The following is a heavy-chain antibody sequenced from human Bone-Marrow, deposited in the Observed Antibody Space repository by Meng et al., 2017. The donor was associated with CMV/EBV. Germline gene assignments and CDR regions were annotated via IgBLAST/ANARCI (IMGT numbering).Heavy chain of an antibody. CDR2: IYSGGST. CDR3: ARGRIQLWSGMGYYFDY. J-gene: IGHJ4*02. Sequence: GESLKISCAASGFTFSSYAMSWVRQAPGKGLEWVSVIYSGGSTYYADSVKGRFTISRDNSKNTLYLQMNSLRAEDTAVYYCARGRIQLWSGMGYYFDYWGQGTLVTVSS. V-gene: IGHV3-53*01. D-gene: IGHD5-18*01. CDR1: GFTFSSYA.